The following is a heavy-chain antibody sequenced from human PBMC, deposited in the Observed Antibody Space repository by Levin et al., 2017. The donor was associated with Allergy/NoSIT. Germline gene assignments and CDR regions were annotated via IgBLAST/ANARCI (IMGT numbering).Heavy chain of an antibody. CDR2: INPSGGST. CDR3: ARRGWSYDILTGYYISAGAFDI. D-gene: IGHD3-9*01. J-gene: IGHJ3*02. V-gene: IGHV1-46*01. Sequence: GESLKISCKASGYTFTSYYMHWVRQAPGQGLEWMGIINPSGGSTSYAQKFQGRVTMTRDTSTSTVYMELSSLRSEDTAVYYCARRGWSYDILTGYYISAGAFDIWGQGTMVTVSS. CDR1: GYTFTSYY.